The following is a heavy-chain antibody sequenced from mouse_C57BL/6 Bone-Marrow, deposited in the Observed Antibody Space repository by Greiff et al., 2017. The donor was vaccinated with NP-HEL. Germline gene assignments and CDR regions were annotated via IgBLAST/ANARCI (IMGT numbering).Heavy chain of an antibody. Sequence: ESGPGLVKPSQSLSLTCSVTGYSITSGYYWNWIRQFPGNKLEWMGYISYDGSNNYNPSLKNRISITRDTSKNQFFLKLNSVTTEDTATYYCARDRGTTVVYWYFDVWGTGTTVTVSS. J-gene: IGHJ1*03. V-gene: IGHV3-6*01. CDR3: ARDRGTTVVYWYFDV. CDR1: GYSITSGYY. D-gene: IGHD1-1*01. CDR2: ISYDGSN.